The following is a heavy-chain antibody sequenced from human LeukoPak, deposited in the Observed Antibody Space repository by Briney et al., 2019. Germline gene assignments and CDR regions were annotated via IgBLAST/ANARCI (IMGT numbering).Heavy chain of an antibody. CDR1: GFTFSSYA. J-gene: IGHJ6*02. CDR2: ISYDGSNK. D-gene: IGHD3-3*01. CDR3: AREPPPRDNYDFWSGYYRYYYGMDV. V-gene: IGHV3-30-3*01. Sequence: GGSLRLSCAASGFTFSSYAMHWVRQAPGKGLEWVAVISYDGSNKYYADSVKGRFTISRDNSKNTLYLQMNSLRAEDTAVYYCAREPPPRDNYDFWSGYYRYYYGMDVWGQGTTVIVSS.